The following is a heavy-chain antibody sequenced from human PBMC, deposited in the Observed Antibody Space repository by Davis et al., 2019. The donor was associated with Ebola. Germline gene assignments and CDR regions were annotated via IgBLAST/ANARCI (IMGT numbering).Heavy chain of an antibody. CDR2: IYYSGST. CDR3: ARSGYSGYDPRINFDY. V-gene: IGHV4-30-4*01. J-gene: IGHJ4*02. Sequence: MPSETLSLTCTVSGGSISSGDYYWSWIRQPPGKGLEWIGYIYYSGSTYYNPSLKSRVTISLDTSKNQFSLKLNSVTAADTAVYYCARSGYSGYDPRINFDYWGQGTLVTVSS. CDR1: GGSISSGDYY. D-gene: IGHD5-12*01.